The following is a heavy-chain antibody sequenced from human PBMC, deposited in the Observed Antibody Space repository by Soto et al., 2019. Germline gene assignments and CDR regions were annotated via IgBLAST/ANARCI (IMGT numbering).Heavy chain of an antibody. Sequence: EVQLVESGGGLVQPGGSLRLSCAASGFTFSTYWMSWVRRTPGKGLEWVANIKQDGTEKYYVDPVRGRLTVSRDNAKSSLYLQMNSLRVQDTDVYYCTTSPHRDSERVFVWGQGTAVTVS. CDR1: GFTFSTYW. CDR2: IKQDGTEK. CDR3: TTSPHRDSERVFV. D-gene: IGHD1-26*01. J-gene: IGHJ6*02. V-gene: IGHV3-7*01.